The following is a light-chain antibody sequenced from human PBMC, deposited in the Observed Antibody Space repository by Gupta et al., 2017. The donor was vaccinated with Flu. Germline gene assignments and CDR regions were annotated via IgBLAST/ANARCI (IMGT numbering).Light chain of an antibody. CDR1: QGISSS. CDR3: QQRSVGHPGIT. V-gene: IGKV3D-11*01. J-gene: IGKJ5*01. Sequence: IVLTQSPVTLSLSPGDRAILSCRASQGISSSLAWYQQKPGQAPRLLVYDASNRAPDVTARFSGSGDGTDYTLTISSLDPEDFGVYLCQQRSVGHPGITFGQGTRIEIK. CDR2: DAS.